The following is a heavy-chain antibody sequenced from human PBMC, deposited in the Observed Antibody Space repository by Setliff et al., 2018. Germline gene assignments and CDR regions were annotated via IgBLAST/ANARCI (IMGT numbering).Heavy chain of an antibody. CDR3: ARMSGFQYMDV. CDR1: GDSLNSRTNY. Sequence: PSETLSLTCTVSGDSLNSRTNYWSWIRQPAGKGPEWIGHIYASWSTNYNPSLKSRVTLSIDASKRQFSLKLTSVTAADTAVYYCARMSGFQYMDVWGKGTTVTVSS. J-gene: IGHJ6*03. D-gene: IGHD3-3*01. V-gene: IGHV4-61*09. CDR2: IYASWST.